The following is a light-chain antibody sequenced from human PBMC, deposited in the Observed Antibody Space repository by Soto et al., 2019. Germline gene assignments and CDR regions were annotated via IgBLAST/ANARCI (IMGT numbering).Light chain of an antibody. CDR2: EVN. J-gene: IGLJ2*01. Sequence: QSVLTQPPSASGSPGHSVTISCTGTSSDVGGYRFVSWYQHYPGKAPKLMIYEVNKRPSGVPDRFSASKSGNTASLTVSGLQAEDEADYYCSSYAGGNNFVFGGGTKVTVL. V-gene: IGLV2-8*01. CDR1: SSDVGGYRF. CDR3: SSYAGGNNFV.